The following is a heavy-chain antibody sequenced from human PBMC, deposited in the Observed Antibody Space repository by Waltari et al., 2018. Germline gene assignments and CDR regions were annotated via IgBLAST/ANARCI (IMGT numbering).Heavy chain of an antibody. D-gene: IGHD2-2*01. Sequence: EVQLVESGGGLVQPGGSLRLPCAASGFTVSSNYMSWVRQAPGKGLEWVSVIYSGGSTYYADSVKGRFTISRHNSKNTLDLQMNSLRAEDTAVYYCARDTHCSSTSCFNWYFDLWGRGTLVTVSS. J-gene: IGHJ2*01. CDR2: IYSGGST. V-gene: IGHV3-53*04. CDR3: ARDTHCSSTSCFNWYFDL. CDR1: GFTVSSNY.